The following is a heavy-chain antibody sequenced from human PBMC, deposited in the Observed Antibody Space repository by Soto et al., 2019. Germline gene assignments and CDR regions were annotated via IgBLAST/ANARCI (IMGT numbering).Heavy chain of an antibody. Sequence: GGSLRLPCVVSGGSFSGYSMKWVRQAPGKGLEWVSLITGNSEYKYYAGSVKGRFTVSRDNAKNSLYLQMNSLTVEDTAVYYCARSGELLQTFDSWGQGTLVTVSS. CDR1: GGSFSGYS. CDR2: ITGNSEYK. J-gene: IGHJ4*02. V-gene: IGHV3-21*06. CDR3: ARSGELLQTFDS. D-gene: IGHD1-26*01.